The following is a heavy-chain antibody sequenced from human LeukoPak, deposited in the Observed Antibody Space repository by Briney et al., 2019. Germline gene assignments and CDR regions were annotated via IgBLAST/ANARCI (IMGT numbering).Heavy chain of an antibody. CDR1: GFSFSRNW. J-gene: IGHJ4*02. D-gene: IGHD6-13*01. CDR2: INQDGSGR. V-gene: IGHV3-7*01. CDR3: ARENHSSSWSY. Sequence: GGSLRLSCAASGFSFSRNWMTWVRQAPGKRLEWVAQINQDGSGRHYVDPVRGRFTISRDNAKNSLYLQMNSLTAEDTAVYYCARENHSSSWSYGGQGTLVTVSS.